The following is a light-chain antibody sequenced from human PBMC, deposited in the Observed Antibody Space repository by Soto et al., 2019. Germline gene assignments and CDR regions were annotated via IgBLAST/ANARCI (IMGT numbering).Light chain of an antibody. V-gene: IGKV3D-15*01. CDR1: QSVSSN. CDR3: QQYNNWPPLT. CDR2: GAS. J-gene: IGKJ4*01. Sequence: EIVMTQSPATLSVSPGERATLSCRASQSVSSNLAWYQQKPGQAHRLLIYGASIRATGIPARFSGSGSGTDFTLTISSLQSEDFAVYYCQQYNNWPPLTFGGGTKVEIK.